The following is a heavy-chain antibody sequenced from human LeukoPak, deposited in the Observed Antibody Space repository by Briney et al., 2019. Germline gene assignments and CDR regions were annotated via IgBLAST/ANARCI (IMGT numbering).Heavy chain of an antibody. Sequence: ASVTVSCKVSGYTLTELSMHWVRQAPGKGLEWMGGFDPEDGETIYAQKFQGRVTMTEDTSTDTAYMELSSLRSEDTAVYYCARASGAGDSSGYYPGDAFDIWGQGTMVTVSS. CDR2: FDPEDGET. CDR3: ARASGAGDSSGYYPGDAFDI. V-gene: IGHV1-24*01. CDR1: GYTLTELS. D-gene: IGHD3-22*01. J-gene: IGHJ3*02.